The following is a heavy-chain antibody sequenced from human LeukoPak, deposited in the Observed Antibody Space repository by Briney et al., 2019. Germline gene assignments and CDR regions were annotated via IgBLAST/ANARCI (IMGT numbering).Heavy chain of an antibody. CDR1: GFTFSSYG. CDR2: IWYDGSNK. V-gene: IGHV3-30*02. J-gene: IGHJ4*02. Sequence: GGSLRLSCVASGFTFSSYGMHWVRQAPGKGLEWVAVIWYDGSNKYYADSVKGRFTISRDISTDTLWLQMDSLRTEDTAVYYCAKGPLRGTAAAIDYWGQGTLVTVSS. D-gene: IGHD2-2*01. CDR3: AKGPLRGTAAAIDY.